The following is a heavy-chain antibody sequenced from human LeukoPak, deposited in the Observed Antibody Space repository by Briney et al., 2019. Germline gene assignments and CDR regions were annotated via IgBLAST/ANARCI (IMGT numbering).Heavy chain of an antibody. Sequence: SETLSLTCTVSGGSISSYYWSWIRQPAGKGLEWIGRIYTSGSTNYNPSLKSRVTMSVDTSKNQFSLKLSSVTAADTAVYYSARAILWFGELAGHAFDIWGQGTMVTVSS. J-gene: IGHJ3*02. CDR1: GGSISSYY. V-gene: IGHV4-4*07. D-gene: IGHD3-10*01. CDR3: ARAILWFGELAGHAFDI. CDR2: IYTSGST.